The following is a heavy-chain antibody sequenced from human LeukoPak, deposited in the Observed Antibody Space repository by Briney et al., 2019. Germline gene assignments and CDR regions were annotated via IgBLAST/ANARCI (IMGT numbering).Heavy chain of an antibody. CDR1: GYTFTGYF. D-gene: IGHD1-26*01. V-gene: IGHV1-2*02. Sequence: ASVKVSRKAAGYTFTGYFMHWVRQAPGQGLEWMGWISPNSGGTNYAQNFQGRVTMTRDTSISTAYMELGRLRSDDTAVYYCARDEVGIFDYWGQGTGVTVSS. J-gene: IGHJ4*02. CDR3: ARDEVGIFDY. CDR2: ISPNSGGT.